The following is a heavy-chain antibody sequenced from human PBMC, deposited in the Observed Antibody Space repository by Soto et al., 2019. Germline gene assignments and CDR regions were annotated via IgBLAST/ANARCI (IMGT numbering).Heavy chain of an antibody. Sequence: GGSLRLSCAASGFTFSSYWMHWVRQAPGKGLVWVSRINSDGSSTSYADSVKGRFTISRDNAKNTLYLQMNSLRAEDTAVYYCARQYDFWSGYFSQENENWFDPWGQGTLVTVSS. D-gene: IGHD3-3*01. CDR2: INSDGSST. CDR1: GFTFSSYW. CDR3: ARQYDFWSGYFSQENENWFDP. J-gene: IGHJ5*02. V-gene: IGHV3-74*01.